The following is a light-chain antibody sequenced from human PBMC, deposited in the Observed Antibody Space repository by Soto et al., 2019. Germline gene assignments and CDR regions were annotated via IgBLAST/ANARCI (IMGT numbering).Light chain of an antibody. CDR3: QQYGSSPPGGLT. CDR1: QSVSSSY. J-gene: IGKJ4*01. Sequence: EIVLTQSPATLSLSPGERATLSCGASQSVSSSYLAWYQQKPGLAPRLLIYDASSRATGIPDRLSGSGSGTDFTLTISRLEPEDFAVYYCQQYGSSPPGGLTFGGGTKVEIK. CDR2: DAS. V-gene: IGKV3D-20*01.